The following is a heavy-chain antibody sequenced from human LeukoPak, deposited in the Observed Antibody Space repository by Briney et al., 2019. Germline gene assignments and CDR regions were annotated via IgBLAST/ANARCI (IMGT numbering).Heavy chain of an antibody. CDR1: GGSFSGYY. CDR2: IYYSGST. J-gene: IGHJ2*01. V-gene: IGHV4-59*01. CDR3: ARPLGNGYSYWYFDL. D-gene: IGHD3-22*01. Sequence: PSETLSLTCAVYGGSFSGYYWSWIRQPPGKGLEWIGYIYYSGSTRNNPSLQSRVTISIDTSKNQISLKLSSVTAADTAVYYCARPLGNGYSYWYFDLWGRGTLVTVSS.